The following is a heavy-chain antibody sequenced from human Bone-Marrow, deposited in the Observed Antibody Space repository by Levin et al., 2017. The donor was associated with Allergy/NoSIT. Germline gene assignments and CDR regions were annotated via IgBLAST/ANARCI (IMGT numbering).Heavy chain of an antibody. D-gene: IGHD1-20*01. CDR2: IGTTGDT. J-gene: IGHJ4*02. CDR1: GFTFSTYD. CDR3: ARGPLLTGSPWLYYFDS. V-gene: IGHV3-13*01. Sequence: TGGSLRLSCAASGFTFSTYDMNWVRQSPGKGLEWVSSIGTTGDTYYLGSVKGRFTISRENAKNSLYLQMNSLRAEDTAVYYCARGPLLTGSPWLYYFDSWGQGTLVTVSS.